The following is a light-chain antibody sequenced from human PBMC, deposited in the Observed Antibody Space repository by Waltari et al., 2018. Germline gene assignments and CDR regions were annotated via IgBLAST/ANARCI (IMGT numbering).Light chain of an antibody. J-gene: IGKJ1*01. V-gene: IGKV2-28*01. CDR1: QSLLYSNGNNY. CDR3: MQAVQTPWT. Sequence: DVVMTQSPLSLSVTPGAPASISCRSSQSLLYSNGNNYLNWYLQKPGQSPHLLIYLGFNRAAGVPDRFSGSGSGTDFTLKISRVEAEDVGVYYCMQAVQTPWTFGQGTKVEIK. CDR2: LGF.